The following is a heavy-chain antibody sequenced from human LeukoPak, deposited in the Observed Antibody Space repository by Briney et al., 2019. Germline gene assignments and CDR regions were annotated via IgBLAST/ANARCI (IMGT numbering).Heavy chain of an antibody. D-gene: IGHD3-10*01. J-gene: IGHJ4*02. Sequence: PGGSLRLSCAASGFTVSSDYMSWVRQAPGKGLEWVSVIYRAGSTHYADSVKGRFTISRDNSKNTLDPQMSSLRAEDTAVYYCARMGLWFGELLGRRDYWGQGTLVTVSS. V-gene: IGHV3-66*01. CDR1: GFTVSSDY. CDR3: ARMGLWFGELLGRRDY. CDR2: IYRAGST.